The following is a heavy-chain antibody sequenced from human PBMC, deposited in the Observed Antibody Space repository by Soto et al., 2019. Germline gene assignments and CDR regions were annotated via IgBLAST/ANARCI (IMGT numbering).Heavy chain of an antibody. D-gene: IGHD5-12*01. CDR3: ARAVFAPGGYDNTYYYYYMDV. V-gene: IGHV1-8*01. CDR1: GYTFTSYD. J-gene: IGHJ6*03. Sequence: ASVKVSCKASGYTFTSYDINWVRQATGQGLEWMGWMNPNSGNTGYAQKFQGRVTMTRNTSISTAYMELSSLRSEDTAVYYCARAVFAPGGYDNTYYYYYMDVWGKGTTVTVSS. CDR2: MNPNSGNT.